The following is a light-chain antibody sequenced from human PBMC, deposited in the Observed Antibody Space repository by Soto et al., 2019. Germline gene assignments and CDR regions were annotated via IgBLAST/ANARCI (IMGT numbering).Light chain of an antibody. CDR2: DAS. CDR3: PQRQSGSRT. J-gene: IGKJ1*01. Sequence: ILGTKLPAKLTESQGDRAALACRPGQRVISYLAGYQQKPGQAPRHLIYDASNRATGSPARFSASGTGTDVSLTISDGLPEDVAVNYCPQRQSGSRTFGQGTKVDIK. V-gene: IGKV3-11*01. CDR1: QRVISY.